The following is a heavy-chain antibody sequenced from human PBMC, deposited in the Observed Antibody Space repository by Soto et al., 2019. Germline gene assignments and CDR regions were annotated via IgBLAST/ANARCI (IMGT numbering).Heavy chain of an antibody. CDR1: GYPFTSYY. D-gene: IGHD3-10*02. V-gene: IGHV1-46*01. CDR2: INPSGGST. J-gene: IGHJ6*04. Sequence: DPEQVVCTAPGYPFTSYYMHWVLQAPGQALEWMGIINPSGGSTSYAQEFQGRVTMTRDTSTSTVYMELSSLRSEATAVYYCARELRSIFGYGLVGHYGMDGWGKRMTV. CDR3: ARELRSIFGYGLVGHYGMDG.